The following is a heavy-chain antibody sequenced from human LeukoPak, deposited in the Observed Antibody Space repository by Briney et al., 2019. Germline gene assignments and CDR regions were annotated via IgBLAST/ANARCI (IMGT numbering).Heavy chain of an antibody. Sequence: GGSLRLSCAASGFTFSSYSMNWVRQAPGKGLEWVSFISSSSSTIYYADSVKGRFTISRDNAKNPLYLQMNSLRAEDTAVYYCARDRGGSYSAIDYWGQRTLVTVSS. V-gene: IGHV3-48*04. J-gene: IGHJ4*02. CDR2: ISSSSSTI. CDR3: ARDRGGSYSAIDY. D-gene: IGHD1-26*01. CDR1: GFTFSSYS.